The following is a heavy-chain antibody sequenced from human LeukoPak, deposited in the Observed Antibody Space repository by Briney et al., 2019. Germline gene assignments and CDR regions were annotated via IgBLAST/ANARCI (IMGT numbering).Heavy chain of an antibody. J-gene: IGHJ3*02. D-gene: IGHD6-19*01. CDR2: IKQDGSEK. V-gene: IGHV3-7*01. Sequence: GGSLRLSCAASGFTFSSYWMSWVRQAPGEGLEWVANIKQDGSEKYYVDSVKGRFTISRDNVKNSLYLQMNSLRAEDTAVYYCARTQWLVEDAFDIWGQGTMVTVSS. CDR3: ARTQWLVEDAFDI. CDR1: GFTFSSYW.